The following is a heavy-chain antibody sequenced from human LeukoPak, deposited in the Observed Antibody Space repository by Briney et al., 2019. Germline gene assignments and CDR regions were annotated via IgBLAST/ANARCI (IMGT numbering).Heavy chain of an antibody. CDR3: ARETNTSDTGGYIRADVRRDDH. CDR1: GFTFSLYS. V-gene: IGHV3-21*06. Sequence: KPGGSLRLSCAASGFTFSLYSMSWVRQAPGEGLEWVATISSSGTYIYYIDSVKGRFTISRDNARNSLYLQMNSLRAEDTAVYYCARETNTSDTGGYIRADVRRDDHWGQGTLVTVSS. D-gene: IGHD3-22*01. CDR2: ISSSGTYI. J-gene: IGHJ4*02.